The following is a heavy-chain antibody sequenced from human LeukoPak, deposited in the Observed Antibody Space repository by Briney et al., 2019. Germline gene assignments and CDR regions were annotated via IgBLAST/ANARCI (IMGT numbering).Heavy chain of an antibody. CDR3: AKDSGGYYYDSKLLWNWFDP. D-gene: IGHD3-22*01. V-gene: IGHV3-48*01. Sequence: GGSLRLSCAASGFTFSSYSMNWVRQAPGKGLEWVSYISSSSSTIYYADSVKGRFTISRDNSKNTLYLQMNSLRAEDTAVYYCAKDSGGYYYDSKLLWNWFDPWGQGTLVTVSS. CDR1: GFTFSSYS. J-gene: IGHJ5*02. CDR2: ISSSSSTI.